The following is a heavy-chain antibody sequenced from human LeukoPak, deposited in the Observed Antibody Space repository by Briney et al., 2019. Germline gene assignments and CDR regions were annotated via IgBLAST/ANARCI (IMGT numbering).Heavy chain of an antibody. Sequence: ASVKVSCKASGYTFTSYYMHWVRQAPGQGLEWMGIINPSGGSTSYAQKFQGRVTMTRDTSTSTVYMELSSLRSEDTAVYYCARETAAGTGAGPGYYYMDVWGKGTTVTVSS. V-gene: IGHV1-46*01. CDR3: ARETAAGTGAGPGYYYMDV. CDR1: GYTFTSYY. J-gene: IGHJ6*03. D-gene: IGHD6-13*01. CDR2: INPSGGST.